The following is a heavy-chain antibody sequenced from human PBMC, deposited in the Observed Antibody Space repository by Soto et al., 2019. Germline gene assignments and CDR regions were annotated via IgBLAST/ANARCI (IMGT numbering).Heavy chain of an antibody. Sequence: QITLKESGPTLVKPTQTLTLTCTFSGFSLSTSGVGVAWIRQPPGKALEWLALIYWEDDKRYRPSLESRLTITKDTSKNHVVRTMTNMDSVDTATYYCAYLPCSGGSCYWFSFSGMDVWGQGTTVTVSS. CDR3: AYLPCSGGSCYWFSFSGMDV. CDR1: GFSLSTSGVG. CDR2: IYWEDDK. V-gene: IGHV2-5*02. J-gene: IGHJ6*02. D-gene: IGHD2-15*01.